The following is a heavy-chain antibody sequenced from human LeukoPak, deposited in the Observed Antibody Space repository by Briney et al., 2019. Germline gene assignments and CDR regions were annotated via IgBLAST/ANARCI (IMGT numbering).Heavy chain of an antibody. CDR2: IRYDGSKK. D-gene: IGHD2-15*01. CDR3: ARDGYCSGGTCYPSGWFDP. V-gene: IGHV3-30*02. J-gene: IGHJ5*02. CDR1: GFTFSSYG. Sequence: GGSLRLSCAASGFTFSSYGMHWVRQAPGKGLEWVAFIRYDGSKKYYTDSVKGRFTISRDDSKSIVYLQMNSLKTEDTAVYYCARDGYCSGGTCYPSGWFDPWGQGTLVTVSS.